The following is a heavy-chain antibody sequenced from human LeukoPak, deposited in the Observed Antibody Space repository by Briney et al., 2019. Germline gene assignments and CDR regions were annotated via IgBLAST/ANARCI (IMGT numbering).Heavy chain of an antibody. CDR3: ARVYNIPFPSGIYAFDI. D-gene: IGHD3-10*01. CDR2: ICTSGST. Sequence: SETLSLTCTVSGGSISSYYWSWIRQPARKGLEWIGRICTSGSTNYNPSLNLRVTMSVDMSKNQFSLRLSSVTAADTAVYYCARVYNIPFPSGIYAFDIWGQGTMVTVSS. V-gene: IGHV4-4*07. CDR1: GGSISSYY. J-gene: IGHJ3*02.